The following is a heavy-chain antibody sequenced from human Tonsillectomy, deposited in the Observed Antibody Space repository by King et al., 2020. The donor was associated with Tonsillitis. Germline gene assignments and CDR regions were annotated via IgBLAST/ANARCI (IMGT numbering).Heavy chain of an antibody. V-gene: IGHV3-53*01. CDR3: ARGSYESSGYGFGFDI. J-gene: IGHJ3*02. CDR1: GFTVSSNY. D-gene: IGHD3-22*01. CDR2: IYSGGST. Sequence: VQLVESGGGLIQPGGSLRLSCAASGFTVSSNYMSWVRQAPGKGLEWVSVIYSGGSTYYADSVKGRFTISRDNSKNTLYLQVNSLRAEDTAVYYCARGSYESSGYGFGFDIWGQGTMVTVSS.